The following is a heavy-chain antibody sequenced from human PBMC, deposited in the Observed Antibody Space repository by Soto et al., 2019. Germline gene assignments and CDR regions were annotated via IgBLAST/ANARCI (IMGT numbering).Heavy chain of an antibody. CDR3: ASGRGYYYDSSGSRSFDY. CDR2: ISSSSSTI. CDR1: GFTFSSYS. Sequence: GGSLRLSCAASGFTFSSYSMNWVRQAPGKGLEWVSYISSSSSTIYYADSVKGRFTISRDNAKNSLYLQMNSLRDEDTAVYYCASGRGYYYDSSGSRSFDYWGQGTLATVSS. D-gene: IGHD3-22*01. V-gene: IGHV3-48*02. J-gene: IGHJ4*02.